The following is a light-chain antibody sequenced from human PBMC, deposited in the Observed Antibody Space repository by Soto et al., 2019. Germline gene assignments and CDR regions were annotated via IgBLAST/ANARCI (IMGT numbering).Light chain of an antibody. Sequence: ENVFMKTPGTRCLCKEERARLSCRASQSVSSNYLAWYQQKPGQAPRLLIYGASSRATGIPDRFSGSGSGTDFTLSISRLGPEDLAVYCCQHYGRPPRTVAQGTKVDIK. CDR3: QHYGRPPRT. V-gene: IGKV3-20*01. CDR2: GAS. J-gene: IGKJ1*01. CDR1: QSVSSNY.